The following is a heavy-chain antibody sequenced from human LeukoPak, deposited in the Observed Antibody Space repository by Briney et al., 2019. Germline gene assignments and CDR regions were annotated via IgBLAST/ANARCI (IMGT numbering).Heavy chain of an antibody. CDR1: GGTFSSYA. D-gene: IGHD1-1*01. V-gene: IGHV1-18*01. J-gene: IGHJ5*02. CDR2: INAYNGDT. CDR3: ARGWGNWNTVWFDP. Sequence: ASVKVSCKASGGTFSSYAISWLRQAPGQGLEWMGWINAYNGDTNYAQKLQGRVTMTTDTSTSTAYMEVRSLRSDDTAVYYCARGWGNWNTVWFDPWGQGTLVTVSS.